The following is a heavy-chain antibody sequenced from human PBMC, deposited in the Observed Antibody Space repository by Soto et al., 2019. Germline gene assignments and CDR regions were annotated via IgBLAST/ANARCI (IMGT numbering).Heavy chain of an antibody. CDR2: IWYDGSNE. CDR3: ARGSGNYYCGMDV. V-gene: IGHV3-33*01. D-gene: IGHD3-10*01. J-gene: IGHJ6*02. Sequence: QVQLVESGGGVVQPGRSLRLSCAASGFTFSSYAMHWVRQAPGKGLEWVAVIWYDGSNEIYADSVKGRFTISRDNSKNTLYLQMNSLRAEDTAVYYCARGSGNYYCGMDVWGQGTTLTVSS. CDR1: GFTFSSYA.